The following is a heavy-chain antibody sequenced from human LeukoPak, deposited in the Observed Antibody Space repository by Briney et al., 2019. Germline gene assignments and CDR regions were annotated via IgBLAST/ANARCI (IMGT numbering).Heavy chain of an antibody. CDR2: ISGSGGST. CDR3: AKDQDPNYYDSSGDFQH. CDR1: GFTFSSYA. V-gene: IGHV3-23*01. Sequence: GGSLRLSCAASGFTFSSYAMSWVRQAPGKGLEWVSAISGSGGSTYYADSVKGRFTISRDNSKNTLYLQMNSLRAEDTAVYYCAKDQDPNYYDSSGDFQHWGQGTLVTVSS. D-gene: IGHD3-22*01. J-gene: IGHJ1*01.